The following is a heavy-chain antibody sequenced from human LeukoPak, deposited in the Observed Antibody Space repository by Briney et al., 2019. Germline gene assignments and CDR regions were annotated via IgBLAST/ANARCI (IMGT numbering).Heavy chain of an antibody. CDR2: IWYDGSIQ. CDR1: GFNFSSYA. Sequence: GGSLRLSCAASGFNFSSYAMHWVRHSPGKGLEWMTGIWYDGSIQYYTDSVKGRFTVFRDNSENTLYLQMNSLRVDDRAVYYWAKDWGGGVFDIWGKGTMVPVFS. J-gene: IGHJ3*02. D-gene: IGHD3-16*01. V-gene: IGHV3-33*03. CDR3: AKDWGGGVFDI.